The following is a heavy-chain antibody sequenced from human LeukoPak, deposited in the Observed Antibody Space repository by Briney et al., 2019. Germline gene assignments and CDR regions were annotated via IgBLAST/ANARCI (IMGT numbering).Heavy chain of an antibody. J-gene: IGHJ4*02. D-gene: IGHD3-10*01. CDR3: ASQSGYFGY. V-gene: IGHV4-59*01. CDR2: IYYSGGT. CDR1: GGSISSYY. Sequence: SSETLSLTCTVSGGSISSYYWSWIRQPPGKGLEWIGYIYYSGGTNYNPSPKSRVTMSIDTSKNQFSLKLRSVTAADTAMYYCASQSGYFGYWGQGTLVTVSS.